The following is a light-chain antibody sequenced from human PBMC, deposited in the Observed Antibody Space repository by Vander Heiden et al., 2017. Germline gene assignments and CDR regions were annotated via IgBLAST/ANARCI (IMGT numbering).Light chain of an antibody. CDR2: DAS. CDR3: QQRSNWPPLT. J-gene: IGKJ4*01. CDR1: QSVSSY. V-gene: IGKV3-11*01. Sequence: EIVLPHSPATLFLSPGERAPLSCRASQSVSSYLAWYQQKPGQAPRLLIYDASNRATGIPARFSGSGYGTDFTLTISSREPEDFAVYYCQQRSNWPPLTFGGGTKVDIK.